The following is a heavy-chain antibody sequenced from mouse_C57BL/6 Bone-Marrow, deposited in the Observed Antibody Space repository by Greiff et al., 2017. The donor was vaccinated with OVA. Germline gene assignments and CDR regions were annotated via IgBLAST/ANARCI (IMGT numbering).Heavy chain of an antibody. Sequence: QVQLKQSGAELVKPGASVKLSCKASGYTFTNYWMQWVKQRPGQGLEWIGEIDPSDSYTNYNQKFKGKATLTVDTSSSTAYMQLSSLTSEDSAVYYCARAVFADWGQGTLVTVSA. CDR2: IDPSDSYT. CDR1: GYTFTNYW. V-gene: IGHV1-50*01. CDR3: ARAVFAD. J-gene: IGHJ3*01.